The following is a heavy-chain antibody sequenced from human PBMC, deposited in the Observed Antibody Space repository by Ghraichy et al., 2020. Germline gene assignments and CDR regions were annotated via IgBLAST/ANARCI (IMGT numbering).Heavy chain of an antibody. CDR1: GFTFSSYA. CDR2: ISGSGGST. V-gene: IGHV3-23*01. CDR3: AKWARWSGYFYYGMDV. Sequence: GGSLRLSCAASGFTFSSYAMSWVRQAPGKGLEWVSAISGSGGSTYYADSVKGRFTISRDNSKNTLYLQMNSLRAEDTAVYYCAKWARWSGYFYYGMDVWGQGTTVTVSS. D-gene: IGHD3-3*01. J-gene: IGHJ6*02.